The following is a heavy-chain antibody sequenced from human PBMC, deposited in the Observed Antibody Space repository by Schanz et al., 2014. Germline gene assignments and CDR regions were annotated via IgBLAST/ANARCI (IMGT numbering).Heavy chain of an antibody. D-gene: IGHD3-10*02. Sequence: VQLVESGGGLVQPGGSLRLSCAASGFSVGNKYMNWVRQAPGKGLEWVSFIYIGGNTYYADSVKGRFTISRDNSKNTVYIQMNSLRPEDTAIYYCAKNQYDDVDLSSFYFDFWGQGTLVTVSS. CDR1: GFSVGNKY. CDR3: AKNQYDDVDLSSFYFDF. J-gene: IGHJ4*02. CDR2: IYIGGNT. V-gene: IGHV3-66*01.